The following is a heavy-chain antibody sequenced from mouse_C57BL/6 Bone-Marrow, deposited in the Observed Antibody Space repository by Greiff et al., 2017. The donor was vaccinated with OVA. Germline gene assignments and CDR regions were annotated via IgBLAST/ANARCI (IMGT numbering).Heavy chain of an antibody. J-gene: IGHJ4*01. Sequence: EVMLVESGGGLVKPGGSLTLSCAASGFTFSSYAMSWVRQTPEKRLEWVATISDGGSYTYYPDNVKGRFTISRDNAKNNLYLQMSHLKSEDTAMYYCASHYYGSSYYYAMDYWGQGTSVTVSS. CDR3: ASHYYGSSYYYAMDY. CDR2: ISDGGSYT. D-gene: IGHD1-1*01. V-gene: IGHV5-4*03. CDR1: GFTFSSYA.